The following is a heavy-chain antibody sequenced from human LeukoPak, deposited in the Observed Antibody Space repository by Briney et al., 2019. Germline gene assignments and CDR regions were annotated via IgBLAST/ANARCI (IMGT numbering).Heavy chain of an antibody. J-gene: IGHJ5*02. Sequence: GGSLRLSCTVSGLTFSSSWMSWVRQAPGKGLEWVADIKFDGSTKFFVDSVKGRFTISRDNAKNSLYLQMNSLRVEDTAVYYCAREGLGNWFDPWGQGTLVTVSS. CDR3: AREGLGNWFDP. D-gene: IGHD3-10*01. V-gene: IGHV3-7*01. CDR1: GLTFSSSW. CDR2: IKFDGSTK.